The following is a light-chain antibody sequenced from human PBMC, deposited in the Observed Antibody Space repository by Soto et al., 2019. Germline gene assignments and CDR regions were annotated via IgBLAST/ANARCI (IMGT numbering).Light chain of an antibody. CDR1: QSVGTS. J-gene: IGKJ4*01. Sequence: EVVLTQSPATLSLSPGDRVALSCRASQSVGTSLAWYQQKPGQTPRLLIYEAAIRATGIPARFSASGSGTDFILTISSLAPEDFAVYFCQQRLSWPITFGGGTKVEMK. CDR3: QQRLSWPIT. V-gene: IGKV3-11*01. CDR2: EAA.